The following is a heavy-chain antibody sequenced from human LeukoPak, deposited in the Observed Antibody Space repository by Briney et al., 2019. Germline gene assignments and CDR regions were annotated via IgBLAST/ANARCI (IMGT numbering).Heavy chain of an antibody. J-gene: IGHJ4*02. CDR2: INPKSGGT. Sequence: ASVKVSCKASGYTFTAQYLHWVRQAPGQGLEWMGWINPKSGGTNYAQKFQGRVTMTRDTSITTAYMDLSRLTSDDTAVYYCAKLPGGLYSSSWIDYWGQGTLLTVSS. D-gene: IGHD6-13*01. V-gene: IGHV1-2*02. CDR1: GYTFTAQY. CDR3: AKLPGGLYSSSWIDY.